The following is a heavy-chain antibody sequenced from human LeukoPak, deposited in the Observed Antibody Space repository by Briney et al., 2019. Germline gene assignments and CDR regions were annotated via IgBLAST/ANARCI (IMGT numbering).Heavy chain of an antibody. J-gene: IGHJ6*03. D-gene: IGHD4-11*01. Sequence: PSETLSLTCAVYGGSFSGYYWSWICQPPGKGLEWIGEINHSGSTNYNPSLKSRVTISVDTSKNQFSLKLSSVTAADTAVYYCARSPTATGAHYYYYMDVWGKGATVTVSS. CDR1: GGSFSGYY. CDR3: ARSPTATGAHYYYYMDV. V-gene: IGHV4-34*01. CDR2: INHSGST.